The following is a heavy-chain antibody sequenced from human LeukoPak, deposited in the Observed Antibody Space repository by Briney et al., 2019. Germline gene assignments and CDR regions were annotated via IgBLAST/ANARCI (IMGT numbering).Heavy chain of an antibody. D-gene: IGHD2-2*01. Sequence: GGSLRLSCAASGFTFSSYWMSWVRQAPGKGLEWVANIKQDGSEKYYVDSVKGRFTISRDNVKNSLYLQMNSLRAEDTAVYYCARKVGYCSSTSCYGYYYYYYMDVWGKGTTVTISS. CDR2: IKQDGSEK. J-gene: IGHJ6*03. V-gene: IGHV3-7*01. CDR3: ARKVGYCSSTSCYGYYYYYYMDV. CDR1: GFTFSSYW.